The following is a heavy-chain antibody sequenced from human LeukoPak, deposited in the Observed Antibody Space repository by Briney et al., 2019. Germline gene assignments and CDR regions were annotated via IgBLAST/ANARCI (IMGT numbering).Heavy chain of an antibody. CDR3: TGSGGNSC. Sequence: GGSLRLSCAASGFTLSGNSMNWVRQAPGKGLVWVSIIYADGSTFYADSVKGRFTISRDNAKNTVYLQMNSLRGEDTAVYYCTGSGGNSCWGQGTRVTVSS. CDR1: GFTLSGNS. J-gene: IGHJ3*01. V-gene: IGHV3-74*01. CDR2: IYADGST. D-gene: IGHD6-19*01.